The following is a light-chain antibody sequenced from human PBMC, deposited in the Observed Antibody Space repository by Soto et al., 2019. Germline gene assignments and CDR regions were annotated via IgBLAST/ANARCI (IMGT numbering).Light chain of an antibody. CDR2: KAS. J-gene: IGKJ1*01. Sequence: DIQMTQSPSTLSGSVGDRVTITCRASQTISSWLAWYQQKPGKAPKLLSYKASTLKSGVPSRFSGSGSGTEFTLTISSLQPDDFATYYCQQYNSYSEGFGQGTKVELK. CDR1: QTISSW. CDR3: QQYNSYSEG. V-gene: IGKV1-5*03.